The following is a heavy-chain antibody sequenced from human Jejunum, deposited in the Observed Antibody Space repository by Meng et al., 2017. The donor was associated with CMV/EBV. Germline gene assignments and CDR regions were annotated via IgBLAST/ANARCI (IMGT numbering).Heavy chain of an antibody. V-gene: IGHV3-48*03. J-gene: IGHJ4*02. CDR1: GFPFETYV. D-gene: IGHD5-12*01. CDR2: ITSSGNMM. Sequence: SGFPFETYVVSWVRQAPGKGLEWISYITSSGNMMHYADSVKGRFTISRDNVKNSLFLQMNSLRADDTATYFCARVPLVARRAYLDYWGQGTLVTVSS. CDR3: ARVPLVARRAYLDY.